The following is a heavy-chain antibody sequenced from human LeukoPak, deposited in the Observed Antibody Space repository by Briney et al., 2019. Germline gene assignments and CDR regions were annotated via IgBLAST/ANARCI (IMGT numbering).Heavy chain of an antibody. D-gene: IGHD3-3*01. Sequence: PGGSLRLSCAASGFTFSSYAMSWVRQAPGKGLEWVSDISGSGGSTYYADSVKGRFTIARDNPKNTLYLQMNSLRAEDTAVYYCARSSYYDFWSGYTVGAFDIWGQGTMVTVSS. V-gene: IGHV3-23*01. CDR3: ARSSYYDFWSGYTVGAFDI. CDR1: GFTFSSYA. J-gene: IGHJ3*02. CDR2: ISGSGGST.